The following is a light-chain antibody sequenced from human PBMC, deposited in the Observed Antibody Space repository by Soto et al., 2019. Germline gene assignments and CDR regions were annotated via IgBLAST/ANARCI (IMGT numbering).Light chain of an antibody. V-gene: IGKV1-5*03. CDR1: QDIRNW. CDR2: RAS. Sequence: DIQMTQSPSILSASVGDRVTITCRASQDIRNWLAWYQQKAGKVPKLLIYRASTSESGVPSRFSGSGSGTEFTLTITSLQPEDFATYYCQQLSNYPLTFGGGTKVDIK. J-gene: IGKJ4*01. CDR3: QQLSNYPLT.